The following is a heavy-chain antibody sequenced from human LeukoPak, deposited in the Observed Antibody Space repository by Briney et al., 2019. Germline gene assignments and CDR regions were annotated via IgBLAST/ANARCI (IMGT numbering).Heavy chain of an antibody. J-gene: IGHJ6*03. CDR3: AKRGSGSYGTYYYYYMDV. V-gene: IGHV3-30*02. CDR1: GFTFSSYG. CDR2: IRYDGSNK. D-gene: IGHD3-10*01. Sequence: GGSLRLSCAASGFTFSSYGMHWIRQAPGKGLEWVAFIRYDGSNKYYADSVKGRFTISRDNSKNTLYLQMNSLRAEDTAVYYCAKRGSGSYGTYYYYYMDVWGKGTTVTISS.